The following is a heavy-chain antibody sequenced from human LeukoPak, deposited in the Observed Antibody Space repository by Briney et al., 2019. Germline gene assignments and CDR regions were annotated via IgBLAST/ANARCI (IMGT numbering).Heavy chain of an antibody. CDR2: IYYSGST. V-gene: IGHV4-59*01. J-gene: IGHJ3*02. CDR3: ARGPLEYSSSSLAFDI. D-gene: IGHD6-6*01. CDR1: GFIFDDYA. Sequence: PGGSLRLSCAASGFIFDDYAIHWVRQTPGKGLEWIGYIYYSGSTNYNPSLKSRVTISVDTSKNQFSLKLSSVTAADTAVYYCARGPLEYSSSSLAFDIWGQGTMVTVSS.